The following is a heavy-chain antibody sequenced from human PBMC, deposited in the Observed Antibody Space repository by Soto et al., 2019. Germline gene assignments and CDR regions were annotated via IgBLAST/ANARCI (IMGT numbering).Heavy chain of an antibody. D-gene: IGHD6-13*01. V-gene: IGHV4-59*12. CDR3: ARVFSDSSSFFDP. CDR2: IYYSGST. J-gene: IGHJ5*02. CDR1: GGSISSYY. Sequence: SETLSLTCTVSGGSISSYYWSWIRQPPGKGLEWIGYIYYSGSTYYNPSLKSRVTVSVDTSKNQFSLKLSSVTAADTAVYYCARVFSDSSSFFDPWGQGTLVTVSS.